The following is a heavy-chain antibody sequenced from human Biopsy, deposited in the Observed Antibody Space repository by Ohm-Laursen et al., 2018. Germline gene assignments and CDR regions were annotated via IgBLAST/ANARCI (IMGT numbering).Heavy chain of an antibody. CDR1: GGSIGSFF. J-gene: IGHJ4*02. CDR3: ARVGAGAPSIDYFDY. Sequence: SETLSLTCTVSGGSIGSFFWSWIRQPPGKGLEWIGYIYYSGSTNYNPSLRSRVTISVDRSKNQFSLELSSVTAADTAVYYCARVGAGAPSIDYFDYWGQGALVTVPS. D-gene: IGHD1-26*01. V-gene: IGHV4-59*01. CDR2: IYYSGST.